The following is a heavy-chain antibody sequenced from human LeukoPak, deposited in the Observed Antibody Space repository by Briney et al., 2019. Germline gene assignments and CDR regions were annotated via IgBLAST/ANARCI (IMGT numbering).Heavy chain of an antibody. D-gene: IGHD3-22*01. J-gene: IGHJ4*02. V-gene: IGHV4-59*05. CDR1: GGSISSYY. CDR2: MYYSGST. CDR3: ARQYYYNRAIYSKLDY. Sequence: SETLSLTCTVSGGSISSYYWSWIRQPPGKGLEWIGSMYYSGSTYYNPSLKSRVTISVDTSKNQFSLRLSSVTAADTAVYYCARQYYYNRAIYSKLDYWGQGTLVTVSS.